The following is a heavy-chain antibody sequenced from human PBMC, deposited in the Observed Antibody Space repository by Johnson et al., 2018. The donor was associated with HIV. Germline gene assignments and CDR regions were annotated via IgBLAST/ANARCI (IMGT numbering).Heavy chain of an antibody. J-gene: IGHJ3*02. CDR3: AGGRIGAFDI. V-gene: IGHV3-9*01. CDR1: GFTFDDYA. CDR2: ISWNGGST. D-gene: IGHD2-15*01. Sequence: VYLVESGGGLVQPGRSLRLSCAASGFTFDDYAMHWVRQAPGKGLEWVSGISWNGGSTGYADSVKGRFTISRDNAKNSLYLQMNSLRAEDTALYYCAGGRIGAFDIWGQGTMVTVSS.